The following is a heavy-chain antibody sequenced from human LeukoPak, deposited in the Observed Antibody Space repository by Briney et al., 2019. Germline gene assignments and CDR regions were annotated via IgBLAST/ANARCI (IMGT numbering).Heavy chain of an antibody. J-gene: IGHJ4*02. CDR1: GFTFSSYW. V-gene: IGHV3-74*01. D-gene: IGHD5-18*01. CDR3: ARVVSGYSYDGLDY. Sequence: GGSLRLSCAASGFTFSSYWMHWVRQAPGKGLVWVSRINSDGSSTNYADPVKGRFTISRDSAKNTLYLQMNSLRAEDTAVYYCARVVSGYSYDGLDYWGQGTLVTVSS. CDR2: INSDGSST.